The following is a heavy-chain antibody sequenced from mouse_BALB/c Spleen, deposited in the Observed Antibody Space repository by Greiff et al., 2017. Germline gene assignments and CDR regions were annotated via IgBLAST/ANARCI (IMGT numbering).Heavy chain of an antibody. V-gene: IGHV1-9*01. J-gene: IGHJ2*01. CDR1: GFTFSSYG. CDR3: ARGEGNGVFDY. D-gene: IGHD2-1*01. Sequence: VQLQQSGAGLVKPGASLKISCTASGFTFSSYGIEWVRQTPGHGLEWIGEILSGSGRTYYNDTVKGQGTITGDTSSNTAYMQLSSLTSEDYAVYYCARGEGNGVFDYWGQGTTLTVSS. CDR2: ILSGSGRT.